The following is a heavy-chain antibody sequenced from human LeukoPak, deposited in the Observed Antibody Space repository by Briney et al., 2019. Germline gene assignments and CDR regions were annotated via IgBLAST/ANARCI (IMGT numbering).Heavy chain of an antibody. Sequence: GGSLRLSCAASGFTFSSYEMNWVRQAPGKGLEWVSYISSSGSTIYYADSVKGRFTISRDNANNSLYLQMNSLRAEDTALYYCARDKHLLPRATFDFWGQGTKVSVSS. D-gene: IGHD3-22*01. CDR2: ISSSGSTI. CDR1: GFTFSSYE. J-gene: IGHJ3*01. CDR3: ARDKHLLPRATFDF. V-gene: IGHV3-48*03.